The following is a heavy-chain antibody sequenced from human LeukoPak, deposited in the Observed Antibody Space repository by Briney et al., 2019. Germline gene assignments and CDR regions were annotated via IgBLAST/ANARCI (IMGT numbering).Heavy chain of an antibody. CDR3: TTEVARYCSGGSCYSIDY. D-gene: IGHD2-15*01. V-gene: IGHV3-15*01. CDR1: GFTFSNAW. J-gene: IGHJ4*02. Sequence: SGGSLRLSCAASGFTFSNAWMSWVRQAPGKGLEWVGRIKSKTDGGTTDYAAPVKGRFTISRDDSKNTLYPQMNSLKTEDTAVYYCTTEVARYCSGGSCYSIDYWGQGTLVTVSS. CDR2: IKSKTDGGTT.